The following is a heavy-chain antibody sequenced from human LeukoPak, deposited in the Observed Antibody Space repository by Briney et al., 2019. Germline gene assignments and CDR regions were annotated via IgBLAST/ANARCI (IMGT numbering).Heavy chain of an antibody. CDR2: ISAYNGNT. J-gene: IGHJ5*02. Sequence: GASVKVSCKSSGGTFTNNYAISWVRQAPGQGLEWMGWISAYNGNTNYAQKLQGRVTMTTDTSTSTAYMELRSLRSDDTAVYYCARDPLVRYFDWLSSRPNWFDPWGQGTLVTVSS. CDR1: GGTFTNNYA. V-gene: IGHV1-18*01. CDR3: ARDPLVRYFDWLSSRPNWFDP. D-gene: IGHD3-9*01.